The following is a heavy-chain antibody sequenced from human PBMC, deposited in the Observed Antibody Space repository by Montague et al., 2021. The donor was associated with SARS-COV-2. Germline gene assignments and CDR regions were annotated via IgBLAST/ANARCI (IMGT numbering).Heavy chain of an antibody. V-gene: IGHV4-61*01. J-gene: IGHJ5*02. CDR2: TDYGGSP. Sequence: SETLSLTCTVSGVSVSNRYTHWSWIRQSPGKGLEWIEHTDYGGSPNYSPSLHSRVTISLDTSKNQLSLRLNSATAADTAAYYCASYWQGGSGRGSWGQGTLVTVSS. CDR3: ASYWQGGSGRGS. D-gene: IGHD3-10*01. CDR1: GVSVSNRYTH.